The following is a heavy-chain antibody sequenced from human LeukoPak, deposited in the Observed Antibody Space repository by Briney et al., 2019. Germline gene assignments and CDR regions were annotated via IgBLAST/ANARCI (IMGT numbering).Heavy chain of an antibody. V-gene: IGHV1-2*02. D-gene: IGHD2-2*01. CDR3: ARGRGTTSSNFDY. CDR2: INPNNGGT. Sequence: GASVKVSCKASVYTFTFYYMHWVRQAPGQGLEWMGWINPNNGGTNYAQKFQGRVTMTRDTSISTAYMELSRLTSDDTAVYYCARGRGTTSSNFDYWGQGTLVTVSS. J-gene: IGHJ4*02. CDR1: VYTFTFYY.